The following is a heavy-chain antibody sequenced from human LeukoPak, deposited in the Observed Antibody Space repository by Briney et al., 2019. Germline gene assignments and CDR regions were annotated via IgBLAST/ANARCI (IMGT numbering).Heavy chain of an antibody. CDR1: GFTFSNFW. J-gene: IGHJ5*02. Sequence: GGSLRLSCEVSGFTFSNFWMSWVRQAPGKGLEWVANIKQDGSDQFYVDSVKGRFSISRDNSKNTLYLQMNSLRAEDTAVYYCARDFWSGYYVAWGQGTLVTVSS. CDR3: ARDFWSGYYVA. V-gene: IGHV3-7*01. CDR2: IKQDGSDQ. D-gene: IGHD3-3*01.